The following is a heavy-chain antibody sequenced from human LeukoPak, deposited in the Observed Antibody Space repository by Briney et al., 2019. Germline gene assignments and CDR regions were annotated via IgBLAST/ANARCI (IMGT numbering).Heavy chain of an antibody. CDR1: GYTFTGYY. J-gene: IGHJ3*02. Sequence: SVKVSCKASGYTFTGYYMHWVRQAPGQGLEWMGGIIPIFGTANYAQKFQGRVTITADKSTSTAYMELSSLRSEDTAVYYCASLPPGSFAFDIWGQGTMVTVSS. CDR2: IIPIFGTA. V-gene: IGHV1-69*06. CDR3: ASLPPGSFAFDI. D-gene: IGHD1-14*01.